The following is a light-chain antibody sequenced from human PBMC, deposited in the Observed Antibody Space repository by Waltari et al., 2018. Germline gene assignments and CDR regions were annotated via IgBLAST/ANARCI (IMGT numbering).Light chain of an antibody. Sequence: QSALTQPASVSGSPGHSITISCTGTSRDVGSYHLFPWYKQHPGKAPKLMIYEGSKRPSGVSNRFSGSKSGNTASLTISGLQAEDEADYYCCSYAGSSTWVFGGGTKVTVL. CDR1: SRDVGSYHL. CDR3: CSYAGSSTWV. CDR2: EGS. J-gene: IGLJ3*02. V-gene: IGLV2-23*01.